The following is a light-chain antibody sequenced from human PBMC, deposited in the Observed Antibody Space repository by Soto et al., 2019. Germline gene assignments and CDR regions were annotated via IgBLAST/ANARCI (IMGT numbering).Light chain of an antibody. CDR1: GSNIGANYD. V-gene: IGLV1-40*01. J-gene: IGLJ2*01. Sequence: QPVLTQPPSMSGAPGQRVTISCSGSGSNIGANYDVHWYQQFPGTAPKVLIYANNNRPSGVPDRFSGSRSGTYASLAITGLQAEDEADDYCQSFDSSLRASIFGGGTKLTVL. CDR3: QSFDSSLRASI. CDR2: ANN.